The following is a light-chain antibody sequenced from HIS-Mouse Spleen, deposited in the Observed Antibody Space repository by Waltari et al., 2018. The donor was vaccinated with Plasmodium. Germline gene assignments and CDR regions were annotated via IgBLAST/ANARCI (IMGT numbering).Light chain of an antibody. CDR3: KQSYSTWT. CDR1: QSIRNS. Sequence: DIQMTQSPSSLSASVVDRVTITCRASQSIRNSLNWYQQKPGKAPKFLIYAASTLQSGGPARFSRSGSRTDFTVTISSLQPEDFATYYCKQSYSTWTFGQGTKVESK. J-gene: IGKJ1*01. CDR2: AAS. V-gene: IGKV1-39*01.